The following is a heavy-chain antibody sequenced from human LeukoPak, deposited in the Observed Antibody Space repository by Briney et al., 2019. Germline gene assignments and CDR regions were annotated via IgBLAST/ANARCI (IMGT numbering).Heavy chain of an antibody. CDR2: ISGSGGST. D-gene: IGHD2-15*01. CDR1: GFTFSSYS. CDR3: AKAGRSTRYCSGGSCYLYAFDI. V-gene: IGHV3-23*01. Sequence: GGSLRLSCAASGFTFSSYSMSWVRQAPGKGLEWVSAISGSGGSTYYADSVKGRFTISRDNSKNTLYLQMNSLRAEDTAVYYCAKAGRSTRYCSGGSCYLYAFDIWGQGTMVTVSS. J-gene: IGHJ3*02.